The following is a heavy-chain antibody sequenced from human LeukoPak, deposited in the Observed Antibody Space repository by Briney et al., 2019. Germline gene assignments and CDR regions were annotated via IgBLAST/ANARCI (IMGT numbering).Heavy chain of an antibody. CDR2: INPNSGGT. CDR3: ARANRLGELLLHYFDY. D-gene: IGHD3-16*01. CDR1: GYTFTGYY. V-gene: IGHV1-2*04. J-gene: IGHJ4*02. Sequence: GASVKVSCKASGYTFTGYYMHWVRQAPGQGLEWMGWINPNSGGTNYAQKFQGWVTMTRDTSISTAYMELSRLRSDDTAVYYCARANRLGELLLHYFDYWGQGTLVTVSS.